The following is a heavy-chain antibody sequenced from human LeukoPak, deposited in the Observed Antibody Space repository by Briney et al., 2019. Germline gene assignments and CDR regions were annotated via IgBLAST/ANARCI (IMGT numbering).Heavy chain of an antibody. V-gene: IGHV3-21*01. CDR1: GFTFSSYS. Sequence: GGSLRLSCAASGFTFSSYSMNWVRQAPGKGLEWVSSISSSSSYIYYADSVKGRFTISRDNAKNSLYLQMNSLRAEDTAVYYCARAIRFLEWLFKYYFDYWGQGTLVTVSS. J-gene: IGHJ4*02. CDR3: ARAIRFLEWLFKYYFDY. CDR2: ISSSSSYI. D-gene: IGHD3-3*01.